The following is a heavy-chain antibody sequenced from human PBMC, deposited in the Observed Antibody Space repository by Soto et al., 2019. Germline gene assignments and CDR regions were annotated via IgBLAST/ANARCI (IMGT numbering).Heavy chain of an antibody. D-gene: IGHD3-10*01. CDR1: GFTFSSYG. CDR2: ISYDGSNK. CDR3: AKEGAALGPSVGYGMDV. J-gene: IGHJ6*02. V-gene: IGHV3-30*18. Sequence: QVQLVESGGGVVQPGRSLRLSCAASGFTFSSYGMHWVRQAPGKGLEWVAVISYDGSNKYYADSVKGRFTISRDTSKYTLSLQMNSLRAEDTAVYYYAKEGAALGPSVGYGMDVWGQGTTVTVSS.